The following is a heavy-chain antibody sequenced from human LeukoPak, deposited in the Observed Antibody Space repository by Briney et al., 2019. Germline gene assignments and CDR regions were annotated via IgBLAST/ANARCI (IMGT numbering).Heavy chain of an antibody. CDR2: INHSGST. Sequence: SETLSLTCAVYGGSFSCYYWSWIRQPPGKGLEWIGEINHSGSTNYNPSLKSRVTISVDTSKNQFSLKLSSVTAADTAVYYCASRTAPKYYYYYYGMDVWGQGTTVTVSS. V-gene: IGHV4-34*01. CDR1: GGSFSCYY. D-gene: IGHD2-8*02. CDR3: ASRTAPKYYYYYYGMDV. J-gene: IGHJ6*02.